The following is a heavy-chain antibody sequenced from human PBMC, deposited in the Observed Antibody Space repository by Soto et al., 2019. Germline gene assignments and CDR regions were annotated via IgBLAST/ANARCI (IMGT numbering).Heavy chain of an antibody. CDR1: GYTFTGYY. V-gene: IGHV1-2*04. CDR2: INPNSGGT. J-gene: IGHJ6*03. Sequence: QVPLVQSGAEVKKPGASVKVSCKASGYTFTGYYMHWVRQAPGQGLEWMGWINPNSGGTNYAQKFQGWVTMTRDTSISTAYMELSRLRSDDTAVYYCARDGRATSTSDYYYYYYMDVWGKGTTVTVSS. CDR3: ARDGRATSTSDYYYYYYMDV. D-gene: IGHD1-26*01.